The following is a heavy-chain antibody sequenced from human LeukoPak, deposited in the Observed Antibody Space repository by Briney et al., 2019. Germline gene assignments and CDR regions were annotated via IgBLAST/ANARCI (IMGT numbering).Heavy chain of an antibody. CDR1: GGTFSSYA. J-gene: IGHJ3*02. Sequence: SVKVSCKASGGTFSSYAISWVRQAPGQGLEWMGGIIPIFGTANYAQKFQGRVTITADESTSTAYMELSSLRSEDTAVYYCARPISPCSGSPRGAFDIWGQGTMVTVSS. D-gene: IGHD1-26*01. V-gene: IGHV1-69*13. CDR3: ARPISPCSGSPRGAFDI. CDR2: IIPIFGTA.